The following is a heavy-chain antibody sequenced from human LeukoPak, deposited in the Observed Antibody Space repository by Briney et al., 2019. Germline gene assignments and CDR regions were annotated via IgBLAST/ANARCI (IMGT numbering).Heavy chain of an antibody. Sequence: GGSLRLSCAASGFTFSSYGMHWVRQAPGKGLEWVAFIRYDGSNKYYADSVKGRFTISRDNAKNTLNPQMNSLRAEDTAVYYCARDLGQYYDTSDNWFDPWGQGTLVTVSS. CDR3: ARDLGQYYDTSDNWFDP. CDR1: GFTFSSYG. V-gene: IGHV3-30*02. CDR2: IRYDGSNK. J-gene: IGHJ5*02. D-gene: IGHD3-22*01.